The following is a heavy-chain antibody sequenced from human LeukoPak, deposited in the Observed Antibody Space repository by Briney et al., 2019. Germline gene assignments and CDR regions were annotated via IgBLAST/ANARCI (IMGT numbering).Heavy chain of an antibody. CDR2: IYYSGST. D-gene: IGHD3-10*01. V-gene: IGHV4-61*01. CDR3: ARDAMVRGVINYYGMDV. Sequence: NTSETLSLTCTVSGGPVSSGSYYWSWIRQPPGKGLEWIGYIYYSGSTNYNPSLKSRVTISVDTSKNQFSLKLSSVTAADTAVYYCARDAMVRGVINYYGMDVWGKGTTVTVSS. CDR1: GGPVSSGSYY. J-gene: IGHJ6*04.